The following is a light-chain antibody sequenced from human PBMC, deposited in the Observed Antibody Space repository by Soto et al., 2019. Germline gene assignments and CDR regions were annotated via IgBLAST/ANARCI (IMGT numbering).Light chain of an antibody. Sequence: QSALTQPASVSGSPGQSITISCTGTSSDAGSYNLVSWYQLHPGKAPKLMIYEGSERPSGVSNRFSGSKSGNTASLTISGLQSEDEADYYCCSYAGSTTWVFGGGTKLTVL. V-gene: IGLV2-23*01. CDR1: SSDAGSYNL. CDR2: EGS. J-gene: IGLJ3*02. CDR3: CSYAGSTTWV.